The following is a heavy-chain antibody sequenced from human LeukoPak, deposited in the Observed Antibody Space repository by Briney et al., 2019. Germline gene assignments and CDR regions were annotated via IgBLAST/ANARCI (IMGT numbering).Heavy chain of an antibody. CDR1: GGSISSYY. Sequence: SETLSLTCTVSGGSISSYYWSWIRQPPGKGLEWIGYIYYSGSTNYNPSLKSRVTISVDTSKNQFSLKLSSVTAADTAVYYCARGGIVVVPAATYGMDVWGQGTTVTVSS. D-gene: IGHD2-2*01. J-gene: IGHJ6*02. V-gene: IGHV4-59*01. CDR3: ARGGIVVVPAATYGMDV. CDR2: IYYSGST.